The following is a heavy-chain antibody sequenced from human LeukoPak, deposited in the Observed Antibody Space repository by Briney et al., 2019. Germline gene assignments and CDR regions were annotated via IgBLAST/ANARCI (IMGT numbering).Heavy chain of an antibody. CDR2: IRYDGSDK. CDR3: AKTPQAAFDI. Sequence: GGSLRLSCAASGFTFSNYGMHWVRQAPGKGLEWVTFIRYDGSDKYHADSVKGRFAISRDNSKNTLYLQMNSLRVEDTAVYYCAKTPQAAFDIWGQGTMVTVSS. V-gene: IGHV3-30*02. CDR1: GFTFSNYG. J-gene: IGHJ3*02.